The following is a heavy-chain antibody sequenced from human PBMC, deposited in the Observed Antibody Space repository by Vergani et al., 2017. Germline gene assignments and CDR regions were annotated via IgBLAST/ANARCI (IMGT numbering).Heavy chain of an antibody. J-gene: IGHJ6*03. V-gene: IGHV5-51*01. CDR3: ARHLHCSSTSCSGIYYMDV. CDR1: GYSFTSYW. Sequence: EVQLVQSGAEVKKPGESLKISCKGSGYSFTSYWIGWVRHMPGKGLEWMGIIYPGDSETRYSPSFQGQVTISADKSISTAYLQWSSLKASDTAMYYCARHLHCSSTSCSGIYYMDVWGKGTTVTVSS. CDR2: IYPGDSET. D-gene: IGHD2-2*01.